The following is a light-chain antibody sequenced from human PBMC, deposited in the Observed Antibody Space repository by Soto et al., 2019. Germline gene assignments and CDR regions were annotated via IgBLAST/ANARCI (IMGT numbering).Light chain of an antibody. CDR3: QQYNNWPQGT. J-gene: IGKJ1*01. CDR2: GAS. V-gene: IGKV3-15*01. Sequence: EIVMTQSPATLSVSPGERATLSCRASQSVNNNLAWYQQKPGQAPRLLIYGASTRATGIPVRFSGSGSGTEFTLTISSLQSEYFAVYYCQQYNNWPQGTFGQGTKVESK. CDR1: QSVNNN.